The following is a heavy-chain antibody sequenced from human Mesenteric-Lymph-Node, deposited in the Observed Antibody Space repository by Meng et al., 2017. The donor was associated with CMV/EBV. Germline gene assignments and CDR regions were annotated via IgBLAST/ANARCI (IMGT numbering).Heavy chain of an antibody. CDR2: ISSGSSTI. J-gene: IGHJ4*02. V-gene: IGHV3-48*04. CDR3: ARDPCSAGTCQADY. D-gene: IGHD2-15*01. CDR1: GFKFSNYG. Sequence: GGSLRLSCAASGFKFSNYGMIWVRQAPGKGLEWVSYISSGSSTIFYADSVRGRFTISRDNAKNSLYLQMNSLRAEDTAVYYCARDPCSAGTCQADYWGQGTLVTVSS.